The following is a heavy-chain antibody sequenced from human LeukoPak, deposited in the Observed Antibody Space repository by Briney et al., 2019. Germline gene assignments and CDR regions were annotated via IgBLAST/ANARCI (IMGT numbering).Heavy chain of an antibody. CDR2: IYYSGTT. J-gene: IGHJ4*02. D-gene: IGHD2-2*01. CDR3: ARRVIVVVRAFDY. V-gene: IGHV4-39*07. Sequence: SETLSLTCTVSGGSISSSPYYWGWIRQPPGKGLEWIGSIYYSGTTHYNPSLESRVTISVDTSKNQFSLKLSSVTAADTAVYYCARRVIVVVRAFDYWGQGTLVTVSS. CDR1: GGSISSSPYY.